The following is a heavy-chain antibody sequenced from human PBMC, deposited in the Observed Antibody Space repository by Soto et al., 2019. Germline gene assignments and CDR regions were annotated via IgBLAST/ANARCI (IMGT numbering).Heavy chain of an antibody. J-gene: IGHJ4*01. CDR2: ISSTSTYI. D-gene: IGHD2-15*01. CDR1: GFTFSTYS. Sequence: GGSLRLSCAASGFTFSTYSLNWVRQAPGKGLEWVPSISSTSTYIYYADSAKGRFTISRDNAKNSLYLQMNSLRAEDTAVYYCARTGDCSDNSCSNYFYYCGQGTLVTVSA. CDR3: ARTGDCSDNSCSNYFYY. V-gene: IGHV3-21*01.